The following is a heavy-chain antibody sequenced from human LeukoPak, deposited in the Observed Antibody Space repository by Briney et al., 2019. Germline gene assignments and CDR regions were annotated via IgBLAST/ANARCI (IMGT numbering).Heavy chain of an antibody. J-gene: IGHJ6*02. Sequence: GGSLRLSCAASGLTFRSYEMYWVRQAPGKGLEWLSHISGSGGIIYYADSVKGRFTISRDNAENLLYLQVNSLRDEDTALYYCARGGKGFYGMDVWGQGTTVTVSS. CDR1: GLTFRSYE. V-gene: IGHV3-48*03. CDR2: ISGSGGII. CDR3: ARGGKGFYGMDV.